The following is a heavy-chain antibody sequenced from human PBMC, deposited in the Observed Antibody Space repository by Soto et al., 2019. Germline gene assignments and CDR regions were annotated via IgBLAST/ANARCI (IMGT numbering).Heavy chain of an antibody. J-gene: IGHJ5*02. V-gene: IGHV4-4*07. CDR2: IYATGTT. Sequence: SETLSLTCTVSGASISGFYWSWIRKSAGKGLEWIGRIYATGTTDYNPSLKSRVMMSVDTSKKQFSLKLRSVTAADTAVYYCVRDGTKTLRDWFDAWGQGISVTVSA. CDR3: VRDGTKTLRDWFDA. CDR1: GASISGFY. D-gene: IGHD1-1*01.